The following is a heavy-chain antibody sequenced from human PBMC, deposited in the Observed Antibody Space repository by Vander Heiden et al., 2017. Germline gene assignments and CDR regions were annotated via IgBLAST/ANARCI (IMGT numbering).Heavy chain of an antibody. CDR2: IIPIFGTA. CDR1: GATFSSYA. CDR3: ARVNGGNSRAAFDI. Sequence: QVQLVQSGAEGKKPGSSVKVSCKASGATFSSYAISWVRQAPGQGLEWMGGIIPIFGTATYAQKFQGRVTITADESTSTAYMELSSLRSEDTAVYYCARVNGGNSRAAFDIWGQGTMVTVSS. V-gene: IGHV1-69*01. D-gene: IGHD2-21*02. J-gene: IGHJ3*02.